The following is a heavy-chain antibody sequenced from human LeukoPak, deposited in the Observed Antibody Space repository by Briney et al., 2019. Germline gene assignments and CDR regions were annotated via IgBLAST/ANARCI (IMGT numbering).Heavy chain of an antibody. V-gene: IGHV3-7*01. CDR1: GFTFSRYA. CDR3: ARDQIAAAGTFDF. CDR2: IKQDGSEK. Sequence: GGSLRLSCAASGFTFSRYAVSWVRQAPGKGLEWVANIKQDGSEKYYVDSLKGRFTISRDNAKTSLFLHMDSLTADDTAVYYCARDQIAAAGTFDFWGQGTLVTVSS. D-gene: IGHD6-13*01. J-gene: IGHJ4*02.